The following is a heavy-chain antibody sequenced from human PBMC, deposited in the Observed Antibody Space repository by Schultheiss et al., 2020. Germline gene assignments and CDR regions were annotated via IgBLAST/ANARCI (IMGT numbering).Heavy chain of an antibody. CDR3: ARGYCGSSDCVGAKLDS. CDR1: GFNFRDYA. J-gene: IGHJ4*02. Sequence: WGSLILSCVGSGFNFRDYAIHWVRQAPGKGLEWVAVLFSDGYRNSLEDSVRGRFTMSRDISQNTVFLQMDSLRVEDTAIYYCARGYCGSSDCVGAKLDSWGQGTLVTVAS. CDR2: LFSDGYRN. V-gene: IGHV3-30*04. D-gene: IGHD2-2*01.